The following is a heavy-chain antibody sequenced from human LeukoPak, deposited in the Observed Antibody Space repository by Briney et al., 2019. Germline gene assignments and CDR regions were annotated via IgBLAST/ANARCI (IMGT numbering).Heavy chain of an antibody. V-gene: IGHV3-23*01. CDR1: GFTFSNYA. CDR3: ARLSKGYCSGGSCYDLDY. CDR2: ISPSGGA. D-gene: IGHD2-15*01. J-gene: IGHJ4*02. Sequence: GGSLRLSCAASGFTFSNYAMSWVRQAPGKGLEWVASISPSGGAYYADSVKGRFTISRDSSKTTLYLQMNSLRAEDTAVYYCARLSKGYCSGGSCYDLDYWGQGTLVTVSS.